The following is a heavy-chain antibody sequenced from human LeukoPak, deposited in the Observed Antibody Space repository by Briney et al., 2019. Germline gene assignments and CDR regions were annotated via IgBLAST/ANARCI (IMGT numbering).Heavy chain of an antibody. V-gene: IGHV3-30*02. D-gene: IGHD4-17*01. J-gene: IGHJ6*03. Sequence: GGSLRLSCAASGFTFSSYGMHWVRQAPGKGLEWVAFIRYDGSNKYYADSVKGRFTISRDNSKNTLYLQMNSLRAEDTAVYYCARGAYGYYYMDVWGKGTTVTVSS. CDR1: GFTFSSYG. CDR3: ARGAYGYYYMDV. CDR2: IRYDGSNK.